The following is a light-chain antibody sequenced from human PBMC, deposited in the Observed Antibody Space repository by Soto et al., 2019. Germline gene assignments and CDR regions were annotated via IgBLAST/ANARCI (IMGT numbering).Light chain of an antibody. CDR3: QSYDSSPSGYV. CDR1: GSNIGAGYD. Sequence: QSALTQPPSVAGAPGQRVTISCTGSGSNIGAGYDVHWYQQLPGTAPKPLIFANINRPSGVPDRFSGSKSGTSASLAITGLRAEDEADYYCQSYDSSPSGYVFGTGTKV. V-gene: IGLV1-40*01. CDR2: ANI. J-gene: IGLJ1*01.